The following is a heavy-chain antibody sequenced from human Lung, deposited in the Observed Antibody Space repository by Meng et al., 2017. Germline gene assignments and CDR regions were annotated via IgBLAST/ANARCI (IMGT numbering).Heavy chain of an antibody. CDR2: INHGGST. J-gene: IGHJ4*02. V-gene: IGHV4-34*01. CDR3: ARERHSTIIRGVIDF. D-gene: IGHD3-10*01. CDR1: GGSISGSY. Sequence: GQLHRWGAGLVGPSEDLALPCAVHGGSISGSYGSGIRQSPAKGLEWIGKINHGGSTNYNPSLESRVTISVDTPKNQFSLRLTSMTVADTAVYYCARERHSTIIRGVIDFWGQGALVTVSS.